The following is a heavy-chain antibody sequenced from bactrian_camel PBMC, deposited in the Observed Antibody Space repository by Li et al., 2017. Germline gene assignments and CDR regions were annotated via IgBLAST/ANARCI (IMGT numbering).Heavy chain of an antibody. CDR1: GVTISSPC. V-gene: IGHV3S40*01. J-gene: IGHJ4*01. Sequence: DVQLVESGGGSVQAGGSLRPSCAASGVTISSPCMGWFRQAPGKEREGVAAIYRVGDEPYYADSVKGRFTISQNDAKNTVYLQMNTLHSDDTAMYYCAARTSRGAFRGSWFSPNVYNYWGQGTQVTVS. D-gene: IGHD6*01. CDR3: AARTSRGAFRGSWFSPNVYNY. CDR2: IYRVGDEP.